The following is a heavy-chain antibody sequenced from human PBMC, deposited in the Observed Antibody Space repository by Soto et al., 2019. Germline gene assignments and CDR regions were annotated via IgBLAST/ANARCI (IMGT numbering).Heavy chain of an antibody. Sequence: GESLKISCKASGYIIKNYWIGWVRQMPGQGLEWMGIIFPDDSDTRYSPSFQGHVTISVDKSISTAYVQWSSLKASDSAIYYCFRGGVTSRTFDYWGQGTLVTV. V-gene: IGHV5-51*01. CDR2: IFPDDSDT. CDR1: GYIIKNYW. J-gene: IGHJ4*02. D-gene: IGHD3-16*01. CDR3: FRGGVTSRTFDY.